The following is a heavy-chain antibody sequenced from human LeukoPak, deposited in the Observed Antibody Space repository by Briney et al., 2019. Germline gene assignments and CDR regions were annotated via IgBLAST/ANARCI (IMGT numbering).Heavy chain of an antibody. CDR1: GYTFTGYY. Sequence: ASVKVSCKASGYTFTGYYMHWVRQAPGQGLEWMGWINPNSGGTNYAQKFQGRVTMTRDTSISTAYMELSRLRSDDTAVYYCARAKSIADQFDYWGQGTLVTVSS. J-gene: IGHJ4*02. CDR3: ARAKSIADQFDY. CDR2: INPNSGGT. V-gene: IGHV1-2*02. D-gene: IGHD6-6*01.